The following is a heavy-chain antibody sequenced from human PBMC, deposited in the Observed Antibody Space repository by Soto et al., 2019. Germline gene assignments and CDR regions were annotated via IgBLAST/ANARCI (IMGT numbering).Heavy chain of an antibody. V-gene: IGHV4-4*07. CDR3: ARDEYYDSNNWFDP. D-gene: IGHD3-16*01. J-gene: IGHJ5*02. CDR2: IYTTGST. CDR1: GGSIRNYY. Sequence: SETLSLTCIVFGGSIRNYYWSCIRQPAGKGLEWIGLIYTTGSTNYNPALRSRVAMSLDTSTNQVSLKLRSVTAADTAVYYCARDEYYDSNNWFDPWGPGTMVTVSS.